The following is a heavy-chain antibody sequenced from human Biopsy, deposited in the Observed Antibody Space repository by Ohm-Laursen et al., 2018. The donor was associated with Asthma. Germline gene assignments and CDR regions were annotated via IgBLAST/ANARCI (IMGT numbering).Heavy chain of an antibody. J-gene: IGHJ4*02. CDR1: GFNFINAW. D-gene: IGHD2-8*01. V-gene: IGHV3-15*01. Sequence: GSLRLSCAASGFNFINAWMNWLRQAPGKGLEWVGRIKSKSDGGIIDYAAPVKGRFTISRDDSKNTLYLQMNSLKTEGTAVYYCTTDALLYSSADYWGQGTLVTVSS. CDR2: IKSKSDGGII. CDR3: TTDALLYSSADY.